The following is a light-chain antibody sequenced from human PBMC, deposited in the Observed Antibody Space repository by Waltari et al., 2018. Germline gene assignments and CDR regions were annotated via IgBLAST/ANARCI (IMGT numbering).Light chain of an antibody. CDR2: SND. J-gene: IGLJ3*02. Sequence: QSVLTRPPSASGTPGQRVSISCSGRSTNLGKNTINWYQQVPGRAPKPLIYSNDQRPSGVPDRFSGSKSGTSGSLAISGLQSEDEADYYCAAWDDSLNGWVFGGGTKLTVL. CDR1: STNLGKNT. V-gene: IGLV1-44*01. CDR3: AAWDDSLNGWV.